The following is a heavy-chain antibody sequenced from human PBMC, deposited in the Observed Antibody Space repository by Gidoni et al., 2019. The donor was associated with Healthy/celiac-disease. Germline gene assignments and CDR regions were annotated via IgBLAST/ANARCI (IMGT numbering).Heavy chain of an antibody. CDR1: GYRFTSYW. Sequence: VQLVQSGAEVKKPGESLKISCKGSGYRFTSYWTGWVRQMPGNGLEWMGIIYPGDSDTRYRPYFQGQVTISADKSISTAYLQWSSLKASDTAMYYCARSVYSTGGGQNYYYYGMDVWGQGTTVTVSS. CDR2: IYPGDSDT. J-gene: IGHJ6*02. CDR3: ARSVYSTGGGQNYYYYGMDV. D-gene: IGHD6-25*01. V-gene: IGHV5-51*01.